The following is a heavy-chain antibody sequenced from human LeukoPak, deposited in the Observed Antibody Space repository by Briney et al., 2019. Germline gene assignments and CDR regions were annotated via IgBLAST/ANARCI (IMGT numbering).Heavy chain of an antibody. CDR1: GYSFISYG. J-gene: IGHJ4*02. D-gene: IGHD3-22*01. V-gene: IGHV1-69*04. CDR3: ARAYDSSGYYADY. Sequence: ASVKVSCKASGYSFISYGISWVRQAPGQGLEWMGRIIPILGIANYAQKFQGRVTITADKSTSTAYMELSSLRSEDTAVYYCARAYDSSGYYADYWGQGTLVTVSS. CDR2: IIPILGIA.